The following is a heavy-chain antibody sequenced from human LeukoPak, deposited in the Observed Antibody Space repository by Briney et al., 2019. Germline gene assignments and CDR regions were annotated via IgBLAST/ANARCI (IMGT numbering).Heavy chain of an antibody. V-gene: IGHV1-24*01. J-gene: IGHJ3*02. CDR1: GYTLTELS. CDR3: ATFTPDIVVVPAAAPGAFDI. CDR2: FDPEDGET. Sequence: GASVKVSCKVSGYTLTELSMHWVRQAPGKGLEWMGGFDPEDGETIYAQKFQGRVTMTEDTSTDTAYMELSSLRSKDTAVYYCATFTPDIVVVPAAAPGAFDIWGQGTMATVS. D-gene: IGHD2-2*01.